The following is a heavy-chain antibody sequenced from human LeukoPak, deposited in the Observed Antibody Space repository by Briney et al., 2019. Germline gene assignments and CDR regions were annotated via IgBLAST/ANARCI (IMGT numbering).Heavy chain of an antibody. D-gene: IGHD3-22*01. CDR2: INHSGST. V-gene: IGHV4-34*01. Sequence: SETLSLTCAVYGGSFSGYYWSRIRQPPGEGLEWIGEINHSGSTNYNPSLKSRVTISVDTSKNQFSLKLSSVTAADTAVYYCARAHYYDSSGYYSPFDYWGQGTLVTVSS. J-gene: IGHJ4*02. CDR3: ARAHYYDSSGYYSPFDY. CDR1: GGSFSGYY.